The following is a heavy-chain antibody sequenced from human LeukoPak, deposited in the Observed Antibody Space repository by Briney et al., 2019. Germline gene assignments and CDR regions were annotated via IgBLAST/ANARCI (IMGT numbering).Heavy chain of an antibody. J-gene: IGHJ6*02. D-gene: IGHD6-6*01. V-gene: IGHV4-34*01. Sequence: PSETLSLTCAVYGGSFSGYYWSWIRQPPGKGLEWIGEINHSGSTNYNPSLKSRVTISVDTSKNQFSLKLSSVTAADTAVYYCARGVPTSMAARPGGVGERHYYGMDVWGQGTTVTVSS. CDR1: GGSFSGYY. CDR2: INHSGST. CDR3: ARGVPTSMAARPGGVGERHYYGMDV.